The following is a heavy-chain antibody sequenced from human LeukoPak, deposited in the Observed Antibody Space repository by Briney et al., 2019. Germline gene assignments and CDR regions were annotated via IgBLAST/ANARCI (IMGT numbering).Heavy chain of an antibody. CDR3: ARRVTMVRGLARGRYYYMDV. CDR1: GCSISSSSYY. V-gene: IGHV4-39*07. J-gene: IGHJ6*03. D-gene: IGHD3-10*01. Sequence: SETLSPTCTVSGCSISSSSYYWGWIRQPPGRGLEWIGRIYYSGIHHYNPSLKSRVTISVDTSKNQFSLKLRSVTAADTAVYYCARRVTMVRGLARGRYYYMDVWGKGTTVTVSS. CDR2: IYYSGIH.